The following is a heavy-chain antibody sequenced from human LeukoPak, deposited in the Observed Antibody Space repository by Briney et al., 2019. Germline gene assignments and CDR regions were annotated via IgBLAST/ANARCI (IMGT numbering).Heavy chain of an antibody. CDR2: IYYSGST. D-gene: IGHD2-2*02. V-gene: IGHV4-61*01. J-gene: IGHJ4*02. CDR3: ARASRYCSSTSCHTFDY. Sequence: SETLSLTCTVSGGSVSSGSYYWSWIRQPPGKGLEWIGYIYYSGSTNYNPSLKSRVTISVDTSKNQFSLKLSSVTAADTAVYYCARASRYCSSTSCHTFDYWGRGTLVTVSP. CDR1: GGSVSSGSYY.